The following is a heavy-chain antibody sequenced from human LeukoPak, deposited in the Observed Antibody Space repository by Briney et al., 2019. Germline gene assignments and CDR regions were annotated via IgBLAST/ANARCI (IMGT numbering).Heavy chain of an antibody. J-gene: IGHJ4*02. Sequence: GGSLRLSCAASGFTFSGYGMSWVRQAPGQGLEWVSTITSGGVNTYYAASVKGRFTISRDNSKNTLHLQMNSLRAEDTAVYYCAKQDGRGTYQYYFDYWGQGTLVTVSS. CDR2: ITSGGVNT. D-gene: IGHD1-26*01. V-gene: IGHV3-23*01. CDR3: AKQDGRGTYQYYFDY. CDR1: GFTFSGYG.